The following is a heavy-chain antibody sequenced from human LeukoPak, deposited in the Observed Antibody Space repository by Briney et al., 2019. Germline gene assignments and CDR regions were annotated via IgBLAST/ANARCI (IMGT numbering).Heavy chain of an antibody. CDR3: ARESPIATRIFDY. CDR2: ISSSGSTI. V-gene: IGHV3-11*04. D-gene: IGHD6-6*01. J-gene: IGHJ4*02. CDR1: GFTFSDYY. Sequence: GGSLRLSCAASGFTFSDYYMSWIRQAPGKGLEWVSYISSSGSTIYYADSVKGRFTISRDNAKNSLYLQMNSLRAEDTAVYYCARESPIATRIFDYWGQGALVTVSS.